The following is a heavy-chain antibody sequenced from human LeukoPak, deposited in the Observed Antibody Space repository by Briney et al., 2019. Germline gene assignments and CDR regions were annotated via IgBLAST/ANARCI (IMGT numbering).Heavy chain of an antibody. J-gene: IGHJ3*02. CDR3: ATEGRQLRFLEWLYQGAFDI. V-gene: IGHV1-24*01. D-gene: IGHD3-3*01. Sequence: VASVKVSCKVSGYTLTELSMHWVRQAPGEGLEWMGGFDPEDGETIYAQKFQGRVTMTEDTSTDTAYMELSSLRSEDTAVYYCATEGRQLRFLEWLYQGAFDIWGQGTMVTVSS. CDR2: FDPEDGET. CDR1: GYTLTELS.